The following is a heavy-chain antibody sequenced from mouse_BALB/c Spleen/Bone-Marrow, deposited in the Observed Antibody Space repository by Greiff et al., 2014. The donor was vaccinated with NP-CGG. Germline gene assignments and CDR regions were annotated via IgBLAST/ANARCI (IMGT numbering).Heavy chain of an antibody. CDR3: ARYYYGFLDY. D-gene: IGHD1-2*01. V-gene: IGHV2-9*02. CDR2: IWAGGST. J-gene: IGHJ2*01. Sequence: VKVEESGPGLVAPSQSLSITCTVSGFSLTSYGVHWVRQPPGKGLGWLGVIWAGGSTNYNSTLMSRLSISKDNSKSQVFLKMNSLQTDDTAMYYCARYYYGFLDYWGQGTTLTVSS. CDR1: GFSLTSYG.